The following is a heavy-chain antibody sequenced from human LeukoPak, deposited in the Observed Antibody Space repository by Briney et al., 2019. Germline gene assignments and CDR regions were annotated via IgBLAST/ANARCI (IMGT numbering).Heavy chain of an antibody. CDR3: ARAVITFGGVIKGWFDP. Sequence: SSQTLSLTCAVSGGSISSGGYSWSWIRQPPGKGLEWIGYIYYSGSTYYNPSLKSRVTISVDTSKNQFSLKLSSVTAADTAAYYCARAVITFGGVIKGWFDPWGQGTLVTVSS. V-gene: IGHV4-30-4*07. J-gene: IGHJ5*02. CDR1: GGSISSGGYS. D-gene: IGHD3-16*02. CDR2: IYYSGST.